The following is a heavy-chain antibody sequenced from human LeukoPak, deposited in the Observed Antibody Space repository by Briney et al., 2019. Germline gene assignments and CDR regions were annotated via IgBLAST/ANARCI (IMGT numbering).Heavy chain of an antibody. V-gene: IGHV4-39*01. D-gene: IGHD5-18*01. CDR1: GGSISSSCEN. CDR3: ARSVDTAMERYFEY. Sequence: PSETLSLTCTVSGGSISSSCENWGWIRQPPGKGLEWIGSIYYSGSTYYNPSLKSRVTISLDTSKNQSSLKLSSVTAADTAVYYCARSVDTAMERYFEYWGQGAL. CDR2: IYYSGST. J-gene: IGHJ4*03.